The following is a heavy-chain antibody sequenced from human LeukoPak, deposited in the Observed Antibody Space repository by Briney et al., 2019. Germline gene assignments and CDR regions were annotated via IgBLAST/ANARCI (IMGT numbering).Heavy chain of an antibody. CDR1: GLTFSGYS. D-gene: IGHD3-22*01. CDR3: ARDLFNSYYDTSGYSAFDY. CDR2: ISSGGSYI. V-gene: IGHV3-21*01. J-gene: IGHJ4*02. Sequence: GGSLRLSCAAFGLTFSGYSMNWVRQAPGKGLEWVSSISSGGSYIHYADSVKGRFTVSRDNARNSLYLQMNSLRAEDTAVYYCARDLFNSYYDTSGYSAFDYWGQGTLVTVSS.